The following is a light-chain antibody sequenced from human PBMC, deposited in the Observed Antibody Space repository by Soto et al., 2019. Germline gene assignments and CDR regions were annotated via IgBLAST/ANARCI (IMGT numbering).Light chain of an antibody. CDR3: LQRSIGFT. Sequence: EIVLTQSPATLSLSPGERATLSCRASQSVGSYLAWYQQKPGQAPRPLIYGASKRAPGVSARFSGSGSGTDFTLTISSLEPEDFAVYHCLQRSIGFTFGPGTKLDIK. CDR2: GAS. V-gene: IGKV3-11*01. J-gene: IGKJ3*01. CDR1: QSVGSY.